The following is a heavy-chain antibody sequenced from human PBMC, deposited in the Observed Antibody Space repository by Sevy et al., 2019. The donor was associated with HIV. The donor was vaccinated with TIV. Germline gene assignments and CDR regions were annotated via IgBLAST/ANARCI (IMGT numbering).Heavy chain of an antibody. CDR3: ARNLRDMTAVGPGGDY. V-gene: IGHV7-4-1*02. CDR1: GYLFTTKA. D-gene: IGHD4-17*01. J-gene: IGHJ4*02. CDR2: INTNTGTA. Sequence: ASVKVSCKASGYLFTTKAMNWVRHAPGQGLEWMGWINTNTGTATYAQDFTGRFVFSLDTSVNTAYLQISSLEAEDTAIYYCARNLRDMTAVGPGGDYWGQGTLVTVSS.